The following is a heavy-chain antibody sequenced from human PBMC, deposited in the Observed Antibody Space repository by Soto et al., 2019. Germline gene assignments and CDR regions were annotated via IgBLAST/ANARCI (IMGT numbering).Heavy chain of an antibody. Sequence: PGGSLRLSCAASGFSFRSYGMYWVRQAPGKGLEGVAVISYDEEHEYYGDSVKGRFTISRETSKNTLYLQMTSLRVEDTAVYCCSICQGYKGSRRTFDYWGQGTLVTVSP. V-gene: IGHV3-30*03. J-gene: IGHJ4*02. CDR2: ISYDEEHE. CDR1: GFSFRSYG. D-gene: IGHD2-2*01. CDR3: SICQGYKGSRRTFDY.